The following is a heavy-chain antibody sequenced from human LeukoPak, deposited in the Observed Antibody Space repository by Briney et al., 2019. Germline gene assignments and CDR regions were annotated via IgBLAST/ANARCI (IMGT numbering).Heavy chain of an antibody. J-gene: IGHJ4*02. CDR3: ARGRGIYYDSSGPLPTFDY. CDR1: GGSFSGYY. Sequence: PSETLSLTCAVSGGSFSGYYWSWLRQPPGKGLEWIGEINHSGSANYNPSLKSRVTTSVDTSKNQFSLKLTSVTAADTAVYYCARGRGIYYDSSGPLPTFDYWGQGTLVTVSS. CDR2: INHSGSA. D-gene: IGHD3-22*01. V-gene: IGHV4-34*01.